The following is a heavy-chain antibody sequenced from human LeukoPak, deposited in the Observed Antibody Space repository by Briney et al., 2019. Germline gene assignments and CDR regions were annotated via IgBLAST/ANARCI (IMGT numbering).Heavy chain of an antibody. CDR3: ARDGYYDFYDAFDI. Sequence: GGSLRLSCAGSGFPFSSDAMNWVRQAPGKGLEWVASISGSTGSTQYADSVKGRFTISRDNAKNSLYLQMNSLRAEDTAVYYCARDGYYDFYDAFDIWGQGTMVTVSS. CDR2: ISGSTGST. V-gene: IGHV3-21*04. CDR1: GFPFSSDA. D-gene: IGHD3-3*01. J-gene: IGHJ3*02.